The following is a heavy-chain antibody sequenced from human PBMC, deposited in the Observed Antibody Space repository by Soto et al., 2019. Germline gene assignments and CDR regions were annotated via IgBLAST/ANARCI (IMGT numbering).Heavy chain of an antibody. V-gene: IGHV1-46*01. CDR3: ARSHCSGGSCYLGAFDI. CDR2: INPSGGAT. Sequence: ASVKVSCKASGYTFINFFIHWVRQAPGQGLEWVGIINPSGGATTYPQKSQGRVTMTRDTSTSTVYMDVSSLRFDDTAVYYCARSHCSGGSCYLGAFDIWGQGTMVTVSS. D-gene: IGHD2-15*01. J-gene: IGHJ3*02. CDR1: GYTFINFF.